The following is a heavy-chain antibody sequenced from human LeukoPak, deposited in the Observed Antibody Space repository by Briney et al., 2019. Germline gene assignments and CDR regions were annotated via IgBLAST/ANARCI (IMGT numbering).Heavy chain of an antibody. Sequence: GGSLRLSCTASGFTFSASTMNWVRQAPGKGLEWVSYISIGGITIYYADSVKGRFTVSRDNAKNSLYLQVNSLRAEDTAAYYCARARVSDAFDLWGQGTLVTVS. CDR2: ISIGGITI. J-gene: IGHJ3*01. CDR1: GFTFSAST. CDR3: ARARVSDAFDL. V-gene: IGHV3-48*04.